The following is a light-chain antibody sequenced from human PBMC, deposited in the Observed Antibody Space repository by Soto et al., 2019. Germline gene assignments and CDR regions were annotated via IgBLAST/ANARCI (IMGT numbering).Light chain of an antibody. CDR1: QSVSSSY. V-gene: IGKV3-20*01. Sequence: EIVLTQSPGTLSLSPGERATLSCRASQSVSSSYLAWYQQKPGQAPRLLIYGASSRATGIPDRFSCSGSGTDFTLTISRLEPEDFAVYYCQQYGRTFGQRTKVEIK. CDR2: GAS. J-gene: IGKJ1*01. CDR3: QQYGRT.